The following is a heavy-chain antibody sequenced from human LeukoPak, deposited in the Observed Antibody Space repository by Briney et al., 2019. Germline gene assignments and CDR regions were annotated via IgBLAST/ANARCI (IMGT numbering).Heavy chain of an antibody. CDR1: GFNFRDHW. J-gene: IGHJ4*02. D-gene: IGHD3-10*01. Sequence: GGSLRLSCAVSGFNFRDHWMDWVRQAPGKGLEWVGHIKNDGSESYYVDSLKGRFSISRDNTNNALYLQMNSLRVEDTAVYYWVKGGWGTVLDYWGQGTLVTVSS. V-gene: IGHV3-7*03. CDR3: VKGGWGTVLDY. CDR2: IKNDGSES.